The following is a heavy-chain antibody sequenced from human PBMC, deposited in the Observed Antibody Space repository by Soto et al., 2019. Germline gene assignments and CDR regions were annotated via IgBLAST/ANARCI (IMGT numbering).Heavy chain of an antibody. CDR1: GYTFTSYA. CDR3: ATSLVRGVIWAYDY. J-gene: IGHJ4*02. D-gene: IGHD3-10*01. V-gene: IGHV1-3*01. CDR2: INAGNGNT. Sequence: ASVKVSCKASGYTFTSYAMHWVRQAPGERLEWMGWINAGNGNTKYSQKFQGRVAITRDTSASTAYMELSSLRSQDTAVYYCATSLVRGVIWAYDYWGQGTLVTVSS.